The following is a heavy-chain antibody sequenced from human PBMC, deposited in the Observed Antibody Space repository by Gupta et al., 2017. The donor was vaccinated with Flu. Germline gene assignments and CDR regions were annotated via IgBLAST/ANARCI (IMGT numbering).Heavy chain of an antibody. V-gene: IGHV3-30*18. CDR2: ISSDGSKK. D-gene: IGHD5-18*01. J-gene: IGHJ5*02. Sequence: QLQLVESGGGVVQPERSLRLSCAASGFTFSNYGMHWVRQAPGKGLEWVALISSDGSKKYYADSVKGRFTISRDNSRNTVFLQVDSLRAEDTAVYYCAKGGGKVDTPFDPWGQGTLVTVSS. CDR1: GFTFSNYG. CDR3: AKGGGKVDTPFDP.